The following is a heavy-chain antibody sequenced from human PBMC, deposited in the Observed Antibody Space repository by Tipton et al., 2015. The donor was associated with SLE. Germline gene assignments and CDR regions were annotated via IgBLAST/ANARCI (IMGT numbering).Heavy chain of an antibody. V-gene: IGHV4-4*08. CDR1: GDSISHYY. J-gene: IGHJ4*02. CDR2: IYTSGST. Sequence: TLSLTCTVSGDSISHYYWSWIRQPPGKGLEWIGRIYTSGSTNYNPSLKSRVTISVDTSKNQFSLKLSSVTAADTAVYYCARTRVGATVDYWGQGTLVTVSS. CDR3: ARTRVGATVDY. D-gene: IGHD1-26*01.